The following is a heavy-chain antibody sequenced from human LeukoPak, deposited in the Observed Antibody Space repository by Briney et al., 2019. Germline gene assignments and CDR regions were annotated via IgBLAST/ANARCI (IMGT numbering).Heavy chain of an antibody. J-gene: IGHJ4*02. D-gene: IGHD3-22*01. V-gene: IGHV3-7*05. CDR2: IKEDGSEK. CDR1: GLTFSSYW. Sequence: GGSLRLSCAASGLTFSSYWMSWVRQAPGKGLEWVANIKEDGSEKNYVDSVKGRFTISRDNAKNSLYLQMNSLRAEDTAVYYCARGEYYYDGGYWGQGTLVTVSS. CDR3: ARGEYYYDGGY.